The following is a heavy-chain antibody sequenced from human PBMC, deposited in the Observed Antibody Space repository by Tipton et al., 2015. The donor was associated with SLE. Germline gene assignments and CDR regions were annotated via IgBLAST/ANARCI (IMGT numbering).Heavy chain of an antibody. CDR3: ARARLLLYFDL. Sequence: LRLSCTVSGGPISSSSYYWGWIRQPPGKGLEWIGSIYYSGSTYYNPSLKSRVTISVDTSKNQFSLKLSSVTAADTAVYYCARARLLLYFDLWGRGTLVTVSS. CDR1: GGPISSSSYY. J-gene: IGHJ2*01. D-gene: IGHD2/OR15-2a*01. CDR2: IYYSGST. V-gene: IGHV4-39*07.